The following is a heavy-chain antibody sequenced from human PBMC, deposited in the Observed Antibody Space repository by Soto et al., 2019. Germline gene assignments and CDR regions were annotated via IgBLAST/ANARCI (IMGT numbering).Heavy chain of an antibody. CDR3: ARDLVPYYYGSGSHNPDY. Sequence: QVQLVESGGGVVQPGRSLRLSCAASGFTFSSYGMHWVRQAPGKGLEWVAVIWYDGSNKYYADSVKGRFTISRDNSKHALYLQMNSLRAEDTAVYYCARDLVPYYYGSGSHNPDYWGQGTLVTVSS. CDR1: GFTFSSYG. CDR2: IWYDGSNK. V-gene: IGHV3-33*01. D-gene: IGHD3-10*01. J-gene: IGHJ4*02.